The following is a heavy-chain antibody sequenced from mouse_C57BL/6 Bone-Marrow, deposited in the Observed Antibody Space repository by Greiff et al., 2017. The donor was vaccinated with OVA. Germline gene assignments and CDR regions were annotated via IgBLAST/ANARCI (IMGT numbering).Heavy chain of an antibody. CDR3: ARAADCYGSSYGWGSFDY. D-gene: IGHD1-1*01. CDR1: GYTFTGYW. J-gene: IGHJ2*01. CDR2: ILPGSGST. V-gene: IGHV1-9*01. Sequence: VQLQQSGAELMKPGASVKLSCKATGYTFTGYWIEWVKQRPGHGLEWIGEILPGSGSTHYNEKFKGKATFTADTSSSTAYMQLSSLTTEDSAIYCCARAADCYGSSYGWGSFDYWGQGTTLTVSS.